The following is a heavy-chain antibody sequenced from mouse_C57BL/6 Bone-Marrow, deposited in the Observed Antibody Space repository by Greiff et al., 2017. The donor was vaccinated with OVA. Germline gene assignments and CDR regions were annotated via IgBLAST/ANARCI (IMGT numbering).Heavy chain of an antibody. CDR2: INPNNGGT. CDR3: ANCYGTYAWFAY. Sequence: SGPELVKPGASVKMSCKASGYPFTDYNMPWVKQSHGKSLEWIGDINPNNGGTSYNQKFKGKATLTVNKSSSTAYMELRSLTSEDSAVYYCANCYGTYAWFAYWGQGTLVTVSA. J-gene: IGHJ3*01. CDR1: GYPFTDYN. D-gene: IGHD1-1*01. V-gene: IGHV1-22*01.